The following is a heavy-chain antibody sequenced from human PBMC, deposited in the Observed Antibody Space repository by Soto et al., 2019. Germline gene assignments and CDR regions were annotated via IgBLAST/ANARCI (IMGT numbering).Heavy chain of an antibody. Sequence: QVQLQQWGAGLLKPSETLSLTCAVYGGSFSGYYWSWIRQPPGKGLEWIGEINHSGSTNYNPSLKSRVTISVDTSKNHFSLKLSSVTAADPAVYYCARAAAHYWGQGTLVTVSS. J-gene: IGHJ4*02. CDR2: INHSGST. V-gene: IGHV4-34*01. CDR1: GGSFSGYY. CDR3: ARAAAHY. D-gene: IGHD6-25*01.